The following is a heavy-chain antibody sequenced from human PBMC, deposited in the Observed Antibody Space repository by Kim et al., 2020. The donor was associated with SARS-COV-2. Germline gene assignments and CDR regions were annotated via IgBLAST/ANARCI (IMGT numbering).Heavy chain of an antibody. V-gene: IGHV1-3*01. J-gene: IGHJ4*02. CDR2: KT. Sequence: KTKYVTKFPGRVTITRGTSANTAYMDLRSLTFEDTAIYYCARDMNPTVYDYWGQGTLVTVSS. CDR3: ARDMNPTVYDY. D-gene: IGHD4-4*01.